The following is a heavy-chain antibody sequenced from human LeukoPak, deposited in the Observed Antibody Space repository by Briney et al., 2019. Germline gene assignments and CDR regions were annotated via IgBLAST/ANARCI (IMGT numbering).Heavy chain of an antibody. CDR2: INSDGSST. Sequence: PGGSLRLSCAASGFTFSSYWMHWVRQAPGKGLVWVSRINSDGSSTSYADSVKGRFTISRDNAKNTLYLQMNSLRAEDTAVYYCARWGGRKYYDFWSGDKDGMDVWGQGTTVTASS. CDR1: GFTFSSYW. D-gene: IGHD3-3*01. J-gene: IGHJ6*02. CDR3: ARWGGRKYYDFWSGDKDGMDV. V-gene: IGHV3-74*01.